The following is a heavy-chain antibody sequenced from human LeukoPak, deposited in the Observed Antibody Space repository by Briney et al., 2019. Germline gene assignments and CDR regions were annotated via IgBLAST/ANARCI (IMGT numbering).Heavy chain of an antibody. CDR3: ARGGVVSTYNWFDP. J-gene: IGHJ5*02. V-gene: IGHV4-4*07. Sequence: PSQTLSLTCTVSGGSISNYYWSWIRQPAGKGLEWIGRIYTSGSTNYNPSLKGRVTMSVDTSTNQFSLKLSSVTAADAAMYYCARGGVVSTYNWFDPWGQGTLVTVSS. D-gene: IGHD3-3*01. CDR2: IYTSGST. CDR1: GGSISNYY.